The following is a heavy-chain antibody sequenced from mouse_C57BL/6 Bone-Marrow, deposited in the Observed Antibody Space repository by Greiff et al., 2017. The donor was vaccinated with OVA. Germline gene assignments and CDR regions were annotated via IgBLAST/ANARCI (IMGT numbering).Heavy chain of an antibody. J-gene: IGHJ2*01. CDR2: IDPANGDT. Sequence: EVQLVESGAELVRPGASVKLSCKASGFNIKDDYMHWVKQRPEQGLEWIGWIDPANGDTEYAPKFQGKATITADTSSNTAYLLLSRLTSEDTAVDYFTTQAEFDYWGQGTTLTVSS. V-gene: IGHV14-4*01. D-gene: IGHD3-2*02. CDR3: TTQAEFDY. CDR1: GFNIKDDY.